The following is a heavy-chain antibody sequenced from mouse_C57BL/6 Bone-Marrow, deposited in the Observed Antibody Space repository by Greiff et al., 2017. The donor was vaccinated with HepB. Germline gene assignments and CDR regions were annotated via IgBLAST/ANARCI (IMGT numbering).Heavy chain of an antibody. D-gene: IGHD1-1*01. CDR2: IYPGSGNT. J-gene: IGHJ3*01. CDR3: ARNYGSSLSWFAY. Sequence: QVQLQQSGAELVRPGASVKLSCKASGYTFTDYYINWVKQRPGQGLEWIARIYPGSGNTYYNEKFKGKATLTAEKSSSTAYMQLSSLTSEDSAVYVCARNYGSSLSWFAYWGQGTLVTVSA. V-gene: IGHV1-76*01. CDR1: GYTFTDYY.